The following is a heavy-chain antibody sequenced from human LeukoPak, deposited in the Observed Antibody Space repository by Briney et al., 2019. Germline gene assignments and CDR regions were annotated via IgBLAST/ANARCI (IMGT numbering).Heavy chain of an antibody. CDR1: GFTFSDYY. J-gene: IGHJ6*03. V-gene: IGHV3-11*04. CDR3: ARDARPMVRGARTPNYYMDV. Sequence: PGGSLRLSCAASGFTFSDYYMSWIRQAPGKGLTWVSYISSSGSTIYYADSVRGRFTISRDNAKNSLYLQMNSLRAEDTAVYYCARDARPMVRGARTPNYYMDVWGKGTTVTVSS. D-gene: IGHD3-10*01. CDR2: ISSSGSTI.